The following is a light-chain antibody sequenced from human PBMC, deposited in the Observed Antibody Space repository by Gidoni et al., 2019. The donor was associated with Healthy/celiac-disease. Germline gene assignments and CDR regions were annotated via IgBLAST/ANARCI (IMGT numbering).Light chain of an antibody. V-gene: IGKV3-20*01. CDR1: QSVSSSY. J-gene: IGKJ3*01. CDR2: GAA. Sequence: EIVFTQSPGTRSLSPGESATLSCRASQSVSSSYLAWYQQKPGKAPRLLIYGAASRATGIPDRLSGSGSGTDFTLTSSRLEPEDFAVYYCQQYGSSPFTFXPXTKVXIK. CDR3: QQYGSSPFT.